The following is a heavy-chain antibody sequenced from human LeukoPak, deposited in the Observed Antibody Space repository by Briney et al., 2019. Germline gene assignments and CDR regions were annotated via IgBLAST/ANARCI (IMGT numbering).Heavy chain of an antibody. V-gene: IGHV4-38-2*02. CDR1: GYSICSGYY. CDR3: ASDDGGSVDY. Sequence: SETLSLTCTVSGYSICSGYYWGWFRQPPGKGLEWIGSIYHSGSTYYNPSLKSRITISVDTFKNQFSLKLSSVTAADTAVYYCASDDGGSVDYWGQGSLVTVSS. D-gene: IGHD1-26*01. CDR2: IYHSGST. J-gene: IGHJ4*02.